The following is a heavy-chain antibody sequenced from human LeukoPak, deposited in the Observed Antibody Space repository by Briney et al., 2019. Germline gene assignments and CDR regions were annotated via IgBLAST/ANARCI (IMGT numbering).Heavy chain of an antibody. Sequence: GGSLRLSCAASGFTFDDYTMHWVRQAPGKGLEWVSLISWDGGSTYYADSVKGRFTISRDDSKNSLYLQMNSLRTEDTALYYCAKDRVAYCSSTSCYPGHWGQGTLVTVSS. V-gene: IGHV3-43*01. CDR2: ISWDGGST. CDR1: GFTFDDYT. J-gene: IGHJ4*02. CDR3: AKDRVAYCSSTSCYPGH. D-gene: IGHD2-2*01.